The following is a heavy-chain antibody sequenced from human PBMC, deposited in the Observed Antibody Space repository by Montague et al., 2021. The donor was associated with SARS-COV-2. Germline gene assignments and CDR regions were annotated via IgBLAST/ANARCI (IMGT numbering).Heavy chain of an antibody. J-gene: IGHJ3*02. CDR3: ARSHELWFEENPQGPGAFDI. CDR2: ISSSSSYI. V-gene: IGHV3-21*01. D-gene: IGHD3-10*01. Sequence: SLRLSCAASGFTFSSYSMNWVRQAPGKGLEWVSSISSSSSYIYYADSVKGRFTISRDNAKNSLYLQMNSLRAEDTAVYYCARSHELWFEENPQGPGAFDIWGQGTMVTVSS. CDR1: GFTFSSYS.